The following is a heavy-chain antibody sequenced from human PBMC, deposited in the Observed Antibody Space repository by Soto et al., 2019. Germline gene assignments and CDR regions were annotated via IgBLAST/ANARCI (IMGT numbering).Heavy chain of an antibody. Sequence: QLQLQESGPGLVKPSETLSLPCPVSGDSVTISDYYWGWIRNPPGKGLEWIGSIHYSGSTYYNPSLKSRVTISGDTSKKQFSLKLTSVTAADAAVYYCAAHDSGGYYAEYWGQGTLVTVSA. CDR1: GDSVTISDYY. CDR3: AAHDSGGYYAEY. CDR2: IHYSGST. D-gene: IGHD3-22*01. J-gene: IGHJ4*02. V-gene: IGHV4-39*01.